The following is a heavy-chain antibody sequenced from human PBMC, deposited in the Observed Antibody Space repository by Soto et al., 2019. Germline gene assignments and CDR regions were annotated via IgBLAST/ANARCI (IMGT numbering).Heavy chain of an antibody. CDR2: ISQNGVNK. CDR3: AKAADSDVYYAYGMDG. J-gene: IGHJ6*02. V-gene: IGHV3-30*18. CDR1: GFNFSNYG. Sequence: QVQLVESGGCVVQPGMSLTLSCAGSGFNFSNYGIHWVRQAPGKGLEWVAVISQNGVNKYYGESVQGRFTLSRDNSQNTLNLQMNNLRPEDTAVYYCAKAADSDVYYAYGMDGWGQGTTGTVSS. D-gene: IGHD2-21*02.